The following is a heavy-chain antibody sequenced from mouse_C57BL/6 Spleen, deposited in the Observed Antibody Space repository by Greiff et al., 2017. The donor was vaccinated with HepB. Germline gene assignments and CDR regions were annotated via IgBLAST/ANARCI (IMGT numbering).Heavy chain of an antibody. Sequence: VKLMESGAELVRPGASVTLSCKASGYTFTDYEMHWVKQTPVHGLEWIGAIDPETGGTAYNQKFKGKAILTADKSSSTAYMELRSLTSEDSAVYYCTRFYYGSSYVYWGQGTTLTVSS. J-gene: IGHJ2*01. CDR3: TRFYYGSSYVY. CDR2: IDPETGGT. D-gene: IGHD1-1*01. V-gene: IGHV1-15*01. CDR1: GYTFTDYE.